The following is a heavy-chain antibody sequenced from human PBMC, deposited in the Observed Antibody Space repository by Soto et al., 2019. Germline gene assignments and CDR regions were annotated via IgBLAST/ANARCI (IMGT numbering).Heavy chain of an antibody. CDR1: GFTFSSSP. Sequence: PGGSLRLSCEASGFTFSSSPMTWVRQAPGQGLEWVSSIGPGGTDTYYTGSVEGRFTISRDNFRNVLYLQMNSLRAEDTAVYKCAKGGLSTTGLQCWGQGALVTVSS. J-gene: IGHJ4*02. CDR3: AKGGLSTTGLQC. CDR2: IGPGGTDT. D-gene: IGHD1-1*01. V-gene: IGHV3-23*01.